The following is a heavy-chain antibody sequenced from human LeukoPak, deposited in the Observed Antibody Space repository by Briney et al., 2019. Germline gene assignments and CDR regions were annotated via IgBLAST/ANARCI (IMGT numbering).Heavy chain of an antibody. J-gene: IGHJ4*02. CDR3: AKYYYDTSGYYPFDY. V-gene: IGHV3-7*01. CDR2: MNQDGSEK. CDR1: GFTFRNYW. D-gene: IGHD3-22*01. Sequence: GRSLRLSCAASGFTFRNYWMSWVRQAPGKGLEWVANMNQDGSEKYYVDSVKGRFTISRDNAKSSLYLQLNSLRAEDTAVYYCAKYYYDTSGYYPFDYWGQGNLVTVSS.